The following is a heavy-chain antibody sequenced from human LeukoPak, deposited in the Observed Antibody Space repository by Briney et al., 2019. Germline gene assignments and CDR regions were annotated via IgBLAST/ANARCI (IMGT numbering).Heavy chain of an antibody. CDR2: ISGRGGST. J-gene: IGHJ4*02. V-gene: IGHV3-23*01. CDR1: GFTFSSYA. Sequence: GGSLRLSCAASGFTFSSYAMSWVRQAPGKGLEWVSAISGRGGSTYYADSVKGRFTISRDNSKNTLYLQMNSLRAEDTAVYYCAKDRASSGWYGAHDYWGQGTLVTVSS. D-gene: IGHD6-19*01. CDR3: AKDRASSGWYGAHDY.